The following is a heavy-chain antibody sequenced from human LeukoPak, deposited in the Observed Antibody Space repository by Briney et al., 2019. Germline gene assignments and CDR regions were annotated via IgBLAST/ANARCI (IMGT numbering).Heavy chain of an antibody. CDR1: GFTFSSYA. CDR3: ARDWNRMGHDY. Sequence: GRSLRLSCAASGFTFSSYAMHWVRQAPGKGLEWVAVISYDGSNKYYADSVKGRFTISRDNSKNTLYLQMNSLRAEDTAVYYCARDWNRMGHDYWGQGTLVTVSS. V-gene: IGHV3-30-3*01. D-gene: IGHD1-14*01. J-gene: IGHJ4*02. CDR2: ISYDGSNK.